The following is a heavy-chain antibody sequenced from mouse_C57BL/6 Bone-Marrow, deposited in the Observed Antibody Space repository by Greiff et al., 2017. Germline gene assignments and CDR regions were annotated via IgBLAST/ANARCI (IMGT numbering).Heavy chain of an antibody. J-gene: IGHJ1*03. D-gene: IGHD1-1*01. CDR3: ARKASGSSYDWYFDV. V-gene: IGHV1-55*01. Sequence: QVQLQQPGAELVKPGASVKMSCKASGYTFTSYWITWVKQRPGQGLEWIGDIYPGSGSTNYNEKFKSKATLTVDTSSSTAYMQLSGLTSEDSAVYYCARKASGSSYDWYFDVWGTGTTVTVSS. CDR1: GYTFTSYW. CDR2: IYPGSGST.